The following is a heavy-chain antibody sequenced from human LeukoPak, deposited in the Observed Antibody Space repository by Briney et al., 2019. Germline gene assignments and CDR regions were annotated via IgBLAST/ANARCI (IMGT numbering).Heavy chain of an antibody. V-gene: IGHV3-74*01. CDR3: ARDRAYSYGDQSAYYYYMDV. CDR1: GFTFSTYW. Sequence: GGSLRLSCAASGFTFSTYWMHWVRQAPGKGLVWVSGLNSDGSITGYVDSVKGRFTISRDNAKNSLYLQMNSLRAEDTAVYYCARDRAYSYGDQSAYYYYMDVWGKGTTVTISS. J-gene: IGHJ6*03. CDR2: LNSDGSIT. D-gene: IGHD5-18*01.